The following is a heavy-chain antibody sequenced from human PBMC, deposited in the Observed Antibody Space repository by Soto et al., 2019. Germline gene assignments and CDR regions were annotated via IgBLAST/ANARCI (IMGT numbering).Heavy chain of an antibody. CDR2: IRASVDTT. D-gene: IGHD5-12*01. Sequence: GGSLRLSCAASGFTLGIYAMTWVRQAPGKGLEWVSTIRASVDTTFYADSVKGRFTISRDNSKNMVFLHMNSLRAEDTAIYFCAKGGYTTPFGDWGLGTLVTVSS. CDR1: GFTLGIYA. V-gene: IGHV3-23*01. CDR3: AKGGYTTPFGD. J-gene: IGHJ4*02.